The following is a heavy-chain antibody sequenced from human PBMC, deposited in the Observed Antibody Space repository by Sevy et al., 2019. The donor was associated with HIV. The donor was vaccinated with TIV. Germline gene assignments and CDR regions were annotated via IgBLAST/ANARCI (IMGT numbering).Heavy chain of an antibody. CDR3: ARGVGSCSSTSCAYYYYMDV. Sequence: GGSLRLSCAASGFTFSSYEMNWVRQAPGKGLEWVSYISSSDNTIYYADSVKGRFTISRDNAKNSLYLQMNSLRAEDTAVYYCARGVGSCSSTSCAYYYYMDVWGKGTTVTVSS. D-gene: IGHD2-2*01. J-gene: IGHJ6*03. CDR2: ISSSDNTI. V-gene: IGHV3-48*03. CDR1: GFTFSSYE.